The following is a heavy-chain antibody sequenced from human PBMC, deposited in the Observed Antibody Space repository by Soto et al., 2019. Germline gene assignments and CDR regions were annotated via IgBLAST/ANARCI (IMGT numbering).Heavy chain of an antibody. CDR3: ASASSYDPGAYFQAYDY. V-gene: IGHV4-61*01. Sequence: LSLTCNVSGDAMDSGTYYWSWIRQPPGKGLEWIGYSFYTGSTTYNPSLKSRVTISVDKSKNQFSLKVISVTAADTAVYYCASASSYDPGAYFQAYDYWGQGTLVTVSS. D-gene: IGHD3-16*01. J-gene: IGHJ4*02. CDR2: SFYTGST. CDR1: GDAMDSGTYY.